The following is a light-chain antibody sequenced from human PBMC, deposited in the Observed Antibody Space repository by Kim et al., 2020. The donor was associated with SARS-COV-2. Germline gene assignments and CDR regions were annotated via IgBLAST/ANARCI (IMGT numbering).Light chain of an antibody. J-gene: IGKJ1*01. Sequence: ASVGDSVTFTCRASQDVSNFLAWFQQRPGEAPKSLIYASSSLRSGFPSHFSGSGSGTDFTLTISILQPEDFATYYCQQYLSYPLTFGQGTKVDIK. CDR1: QDVSNF. CDR2: ASS. V-gene: IGKV1-16*02. CDR3: QQYLSYPLT.